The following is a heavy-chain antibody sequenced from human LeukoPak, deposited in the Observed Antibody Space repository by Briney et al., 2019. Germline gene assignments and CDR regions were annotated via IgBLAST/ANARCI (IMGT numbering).Heavy chain of an antibody. J-gene: IGHJ6*03. Sequence: PGGSLRLSCAASGFTVSSNYMSWVRQMPGKGLEWMGIIYPGDSDTRYSPSFQGQVTISADKSISTAYLQWSSLKASDTAMYYCARLRVDTAMVTSRYYYYMDVWGKGTTVTVSS. V-gene: IGHV5-51*01. CDR3: ARLRVDTAMVTSRYYYYMDV. CDR1: GFTVSSNY. CDR2: IYPGDSDT. D-gene: IGHD5-18*01.